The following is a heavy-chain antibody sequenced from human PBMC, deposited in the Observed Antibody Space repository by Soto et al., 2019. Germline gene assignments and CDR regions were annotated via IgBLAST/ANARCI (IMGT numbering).Heavy chain of an antibody. J-gene: IGHJ5*02. D-gene: IGHD6-13*01. CDR2: IYYSGST. Sequence: SETLSLTCTVSGGSISSSSYYWGWIRQPPGKGLEWIGSIYYSGSTYYNPSLKSRVTISVDASKNQFSLKLSSVTAADTAVYYCARDSSSWYIVAGWFDPWGQGTLVTVSS. CDR3: ARDSSSWYIVAGWFDP. V-gene: IGHV4-39*01. CDR1: GGSISSSSYY.